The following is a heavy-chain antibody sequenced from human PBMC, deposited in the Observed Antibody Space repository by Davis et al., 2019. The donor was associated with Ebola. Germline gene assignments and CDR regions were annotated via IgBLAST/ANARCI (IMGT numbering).Heavy chain of an antibody. CDR2: IYHSGST. D-gene: IGHD3-16*01. J-gene: IGHJ4*02. V-gene: IGHV4-59*08. CDR3: ARQGGGKPFDY. CDR1: GGSISSYY. Sequence: SETLSLTCTVSGGSISSYYWSWIRQPPGKGLEWIGSIYHSGSTYYNPSLKSRVTISVDTSKNQFSLKLSSVTAADTAVYYCARQGGGKPFDYWGQGARVTVSS.